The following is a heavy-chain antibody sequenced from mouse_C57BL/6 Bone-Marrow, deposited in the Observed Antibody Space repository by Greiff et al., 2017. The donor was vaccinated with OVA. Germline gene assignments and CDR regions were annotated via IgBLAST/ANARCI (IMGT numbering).Heavy chain of an antibody. D-gene: IGHD2-3*01. CDR1: GFTFSRYG. J-gene: IGHJ4*01. Sequence: DVKLVESGGDLVKPGGSLKLSCAASGFTFSRYGMSWVRQTPDKRLEWVATISSGGSYTYYTDNLKGRFTTSTDKAKSTPYLQMSSLKSDDTAMYYCARLRWLMFVDYWGQGTSVTVSS. CDR3: ARLRWLMFVDY. V-gene: IGHV5-6*02. CDR2: ISSGGSYT.